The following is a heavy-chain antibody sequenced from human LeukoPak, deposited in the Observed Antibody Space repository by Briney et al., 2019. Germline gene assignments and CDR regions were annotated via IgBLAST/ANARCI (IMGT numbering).Heavy chain of an antibody. D-gene: IGHD1-1*01. CDR3: AGDNGYTVGAFDI. Sequence: SETLSLTCTVSGGSISSYYWSWIRQPPGKGLEWIGYIYYSGSTNYNPSLKSRVTISVDTSKNQFSLKLSSVTAADTAVYYCAGDNGYTVGAFDIWGQGTMVTVSS. CDR1: GGSISSYY. J-gene: IGHJ3*02. V-gene: IGHV4-59*01. CDR2: IYYSGST.